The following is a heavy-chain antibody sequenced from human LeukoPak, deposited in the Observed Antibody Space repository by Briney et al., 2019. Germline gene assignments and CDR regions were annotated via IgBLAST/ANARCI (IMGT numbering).Heavy chain of an antibody. CDR2: IDNGGTT. CDR3: TRGRAATTDY. D-gene: IGHD4-17*01. CDR1: GFTVSSDH. Sequence: GGSLRLSCVASGFTVSSDHMTWVRQAPGKGLEWVSLIDNGGTTYYADSVKGRFTISRDSSKNTLYLQMNSLRAEDTAVYYCTRGRAATTDYWGQGTLVTVSS. V-gene: IGHV3-53*01. J-gene: IGHJ4*02.